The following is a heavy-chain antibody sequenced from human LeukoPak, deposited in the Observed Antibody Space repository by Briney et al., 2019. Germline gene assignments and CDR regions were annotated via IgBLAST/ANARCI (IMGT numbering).Heavy chain of an antibody. V-gene: IGHV4-59*08. CDR1: DGSISSYY. CDR3: ARSYSSSWYEVDY. Sequence: SETLSLTCTVSDGSISSYYWSWIRQPPGKGLEWIGYISYSGSTNYNPSLKSRVTISVDTSKNQFSLKLSSVTAADTAVYYCARSYSSSWYEVDYWGQGTLVTVSS. D-gene: IGHD6-13*01. CDR2: ISYSGST. J-gene: IGHJ4*02.